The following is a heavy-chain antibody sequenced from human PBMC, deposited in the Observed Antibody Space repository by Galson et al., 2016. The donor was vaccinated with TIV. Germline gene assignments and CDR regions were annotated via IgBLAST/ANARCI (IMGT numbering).Heavy chain of an antibody. CDR1: GYMFSAHW. D-gene: IGHD3-16*01. CDR3: AKVTEYYEF. CDR2: MNPGDSET. J-gene: IGHJ4*02. V-gene: IGHV5-51*03. Sequence: QSGAEVKKPGESLIISCKASGYMFSAHWFGWVRQMPGKGPEWIGIMNPGDSETRYSPSFEGQVTISADNSISTAYLQWHSLKASDTTVYYCAKVTEYYEFWGQGTLVTVSS.